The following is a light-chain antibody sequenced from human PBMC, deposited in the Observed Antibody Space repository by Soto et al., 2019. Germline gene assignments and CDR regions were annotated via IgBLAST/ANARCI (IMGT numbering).Light chain of an antibody. Sequence: QSALTQPASVSGSPGQSITISCTGTSGDVDAFDYVSWYQQHPGKAPKLIIFEVNDRPSGVSDRFSGSKSGSTASLTISGLQAGDEADYFCTSFTSTGAWVFGGGTKVTVL. V-gene: IGLV2-14*01. CDR2: EVN. CDR3: TSFTSTGAWV. J-gene: IGLJ3*02. CDR1: SGDVDAFDY.